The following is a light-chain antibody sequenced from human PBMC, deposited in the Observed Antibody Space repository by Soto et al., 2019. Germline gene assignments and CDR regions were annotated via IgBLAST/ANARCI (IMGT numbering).Light chain of an antibody. V-gene: IGLV2-8*01. CDR2: EVS. CDR1: SSDVGGYHY. Sequence: QSALTQPPSASGSPGQSVTISCTGTSSDVGGYHYVSWYQQHPGKAPKLMIYEVSKRPSGVPDRFSGSKSDNTASLTVSGLQAEDEADYYCSSYAGSNIVFGGGTKVTVL. CDR3: SSYAGSNIV. J-gene: IGLJ2*01.